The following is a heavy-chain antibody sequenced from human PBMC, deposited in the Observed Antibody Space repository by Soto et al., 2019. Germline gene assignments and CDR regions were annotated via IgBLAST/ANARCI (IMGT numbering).Heavy chain of an antibody. V-gene: IGHV1-69*13. CDR2: IIPTFGTA. D-gene: IGHD6-13*01. CDR1: GGTFSSYA. J-gene: IGHJ4*02. CDR3: ARPAAAAGPFDY. Sequence: ASVKVSCKASGGTFSSYAISWVRQAPGQGLEWMGGIIPTFGTANYAQKFQGRVTITADESTSTAYMELSSLRSEDTAVYYCARPAAAAGPFDYWGQGTLVTAPQ.